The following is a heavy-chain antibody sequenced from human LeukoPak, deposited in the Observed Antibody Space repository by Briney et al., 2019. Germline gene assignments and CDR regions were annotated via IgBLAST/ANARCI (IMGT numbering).Heavy chain of an antibody. CDR2: ISYDGSNK. J-gene: IGHJ4*02. CDR1: GFTFSSFA. V-gene: IGHV3-30-3*01. D-gene: IGHD3-10*01. CDR3: ARAPGLGSGSAFDS. Sequence: GGSLRLSCAASGFTFSSFAMHWVRQAPGKGLEWVAVISYDGSNKYYADSVKGRFTISRDNAKNMLYLRMNSLRPEDTAVYYCARAPGLGSGSAFDSWGQGTLVTVSS.